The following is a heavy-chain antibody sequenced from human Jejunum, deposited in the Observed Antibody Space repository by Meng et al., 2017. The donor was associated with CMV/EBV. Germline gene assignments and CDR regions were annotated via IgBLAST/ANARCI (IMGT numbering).Heavy chain of an antibody. CDR1: GSPMSSSSG. D-gene: IGHD3-22*01. CDR3: ARNGFYSLDF. Sequence: LPSAVSGSPMSSSSGWSWVRQPPGKGLEWIGEIYHGESATYNPSLKSRVTISVDKSKNQLSLKLSSVTAADTAVYYCARNGFYSLDFWGQGTLVTVSS. J-gene: IGHJ4*02. CDR2: IYHGESA. V-gene: IGHV4-4*02.